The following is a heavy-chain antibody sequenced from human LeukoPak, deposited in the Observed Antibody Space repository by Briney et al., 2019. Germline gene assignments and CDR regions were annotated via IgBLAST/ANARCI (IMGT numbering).Heavy chain of an antibody. CDR1: GFTFSSYA. V-gene: IGHV3-30*03. CDR3: ARERWYSSSSGNFQH. CDR2: ISYDGSIK. D-gene: IGHD6-13*01. Sequence: QPGGSLRLTCAASGFTFSSYAMSWVRQAPGKGLEWVAVISYDGSIKYYADSVKGRFTISRGNSKNTLYLQMDSLRAEDTAVYYCARERWYSSSSGNFQHWGQGTLVTVSS. J-gene: IGHJ1*01.